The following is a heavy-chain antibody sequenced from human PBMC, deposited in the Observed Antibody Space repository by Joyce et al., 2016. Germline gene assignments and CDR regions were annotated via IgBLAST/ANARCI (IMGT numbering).Heavy chain of an antibody. D-gene: IGHD3-16*01. Sequence: EVQLLESGGGLVQPGGSLRLSCAASGFTFSNYGMSWVRQAPGKGLEVVSTITGSGSGTYYADSVKGRFTISRDNSKNTLYLQMSSLRGEDTAVDYCARGGMIRHRYFGYWGQGTLVTVSS. CDR2: ITGSGSGT. V-gene: IGHV3-23*01. CDR3: ARGGMIRHRYFGY. CDR1: GFTFSNYG. J-gene: IGHJ4*02.